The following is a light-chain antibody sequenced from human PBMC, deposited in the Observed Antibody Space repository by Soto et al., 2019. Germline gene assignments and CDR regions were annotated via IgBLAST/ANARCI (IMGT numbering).Light chain of an antibody. V-gene: IGKV1-39*01. CDR1: QDISNY. Sequence: DIQMTRSPSSLSASVGDRFAITCQASQDISNYLNWYQQKPGKAPKLLIYAASSLQSGVPSRFSGSGSGTDFTLTISSLQPEDFATYYCQQSYSTPVTFGQGTKVDIK. J-gene: IGKJ1*01. CDR2: AAS. CDR3: QQSYSTPVT.